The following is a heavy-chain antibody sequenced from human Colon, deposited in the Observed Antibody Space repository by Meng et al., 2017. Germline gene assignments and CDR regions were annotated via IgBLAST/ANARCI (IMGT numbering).Heavy chain of an antibody. J-gene: IGHJ4*02. D-gene: IGHD4-17*01. CDR2: IDLSGKT. V-gene: IGHV4-4*02. CDR3: ARGPTTYFDY. Sequence: QVQLQESGPGLVKPSGTLSLTCAVSGVSITSSNWWSWVRQAPGKGMEWIGQIDLSGKTDYNPSLKSRVTISVDTSKNQFSLKLSSVTAADTAVYYCARGPTTYFDYWGQGTLVTVSS. CDR1: GVSITSSNW.